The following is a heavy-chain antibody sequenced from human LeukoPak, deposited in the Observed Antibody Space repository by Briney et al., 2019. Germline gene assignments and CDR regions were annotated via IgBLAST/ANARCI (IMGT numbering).Heavy chain of an antibody. CDR1: GYSFTSYW. CDR2: IDPSDSYT. J-gene: IGHJ4*02. CDR3: ARHETMVRGVIL. V-gene: IGHV5-10-1*01. Sequence: GESLKISCKGSGYSFTSYWISWVRQMPGKGLEWMGRIDPSDSYTNYSPPFQGHVTISADKSISTAYLQWSSLKASDTAMYYCARHETMVRGVILWGQGTLVTVSS. D-gene: IGHD3-10*01.